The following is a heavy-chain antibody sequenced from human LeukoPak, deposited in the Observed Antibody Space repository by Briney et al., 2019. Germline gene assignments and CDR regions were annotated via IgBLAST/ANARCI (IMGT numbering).Heavy chain of an antibody. CDR1: GFTVSSNY. Sequence: GGSLRLSCATSGFTVSSNYMSWVRQAPGKGLEWVSVIYSGGSTYYADSVKGRFTISRDNSKNTLYLQMNSLRAEDTAVYYCAREPPSRALDYWGQGTLVTVSS. CDR2: IYSGGST. D-gene: IGHD4/OR15-4a*01. CDR3: AREPPSRALDY. V-gene: IGHV3-66*01. J-gene: IGHJ4*02.